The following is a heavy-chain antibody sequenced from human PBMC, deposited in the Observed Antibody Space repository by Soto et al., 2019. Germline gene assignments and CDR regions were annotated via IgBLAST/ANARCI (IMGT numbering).Heavy chain of an antibody. J-gene: IGHJ5*02. CDR3: ARKSLSNFNWFDP. CDR2: INADYGNT. V-gene: IGHV1-18*04. Sequence: ASVKVSCKASGYPFTNYVITWVRQAPGQGLEWMGWINADYGNTNYEQKFQGRVTMTTDTSTNTAYMELRSLRSDDTAVYYCARKSLSNFNWFDPWGQGTLVTVSS. CDR1: GYPFTNYV. D-gene: IGHD4-4*01.